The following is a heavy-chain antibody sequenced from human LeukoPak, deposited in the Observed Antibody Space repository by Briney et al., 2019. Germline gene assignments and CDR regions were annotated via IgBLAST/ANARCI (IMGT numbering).Heavy chain of an antibody. CDR1: GFTFSSYS. CDR2: ISSSSSYI. D-gene: IGHD1-1*01. V-gene: IGHV3-21*01. J-gene: IGHJ6*04. Sequence: GGSLRLSCAAPGFTFSSYSMNWVRQAPGKGLEWVSSISSSSSYIYYADSVKGRFTISRDNAKNSLYLQMNSLRAEDTAVYYCAILQLERRPYYYGMDVWGKGTTVTVSS. CDR3: AILQLERRPYYYGMDV.